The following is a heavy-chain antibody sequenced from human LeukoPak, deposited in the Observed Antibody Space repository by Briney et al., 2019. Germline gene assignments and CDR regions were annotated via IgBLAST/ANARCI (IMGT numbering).Heavy chain of an antibody. CDR2: IYYSGST. CDR3: ARSPLRIFSLRWFDP. V-gene: IGHV4-59*12. Sequence: SETLSRTCTVSGGSISSYYWSWIRQPPGKGLEWIGYIYYSGSTNYNPSLKSRVTISVDTSKSQFSLKLSSVTAADTAVYYCARSPLRIFSLRWFDPWGQGTLVTVPS. CDR1: GGSISSYY. J-gene: IGHJ5*02. D-gene: IGHD2-15*01.